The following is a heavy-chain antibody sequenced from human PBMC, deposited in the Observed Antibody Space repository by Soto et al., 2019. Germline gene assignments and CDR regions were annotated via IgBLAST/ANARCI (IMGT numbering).Heavy chain of an antibody. Sequence: DVQLVESGGGLVQPGGSLRLSCAASGFTFSSYWMSWVRQAPGKGLEWVATIKQHGSERWYVDSVKGRVTISRDNASNSLYLQGNTRSLQAMAVYCCAGGAGGVSGYCVQGPVVPVSS. V-gene: IGHV3-7*02. J-gene: IGHJ4*02. CDR1: GFTFSSYW. D-gene: IGHD2-8*02. CDR2: IKQHGSER. CDR3: AGGAGGVSGY.